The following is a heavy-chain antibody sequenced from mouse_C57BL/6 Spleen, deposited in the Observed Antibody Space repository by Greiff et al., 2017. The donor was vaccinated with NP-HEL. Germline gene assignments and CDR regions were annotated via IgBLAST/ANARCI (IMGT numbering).Heavy chain of an antibody. Sequence: QVQLKESGAELVRPGASVTLSCKASGYTFTDYEMHWVKQTPVHGLEWIGAIDPETGGTAYNQKFKGKAILTADKSSSTAYMELRSLTSEDSAVYYCTRSSLNYYGHPLPMDYWGQGTSVTVSS. CDR2: IDPETGGT. D-gene: IGHD1-1*01. J-gene: IGHJ4*01. CDR1: GYTFTDYE. V-gene: IGHV1-15*01. CDR3: TRSSLNYYGHPLPMDY.